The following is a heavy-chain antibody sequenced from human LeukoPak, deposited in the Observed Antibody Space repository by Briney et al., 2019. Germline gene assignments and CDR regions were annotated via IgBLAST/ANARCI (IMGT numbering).Heavy chain of an antibody. V-gene: IGHV3-43*01. CDR1: GFTFDDYT. D-gene: IGHD1-26*01. J-gene: IGHJ4*02. CDR3: AKESMGELGGFDY. CDR2: ISWDGGST. Sequence: GGSLRLSCAASGFTFDDYTMHWVRQAPGKGLEWVSLISWDGGSTYYADSVKGRFTISRDNSKNSLYLQMNSLRTEDTALYYCAKESMGELGGFDYWGQGTLVTVSS.